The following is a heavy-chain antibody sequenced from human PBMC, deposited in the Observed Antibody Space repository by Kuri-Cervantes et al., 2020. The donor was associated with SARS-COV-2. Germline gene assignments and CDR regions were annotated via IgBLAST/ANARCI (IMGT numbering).Heavy chain of an antibody. Sequence: GSLRLSCAVYGGSFSGYYWSWIRQPPGKGLEWIGEINHSGSTNYNPSLKSRVTISVDTSKNQFPLKLSSVTAADTAVYYCAIAAAGNLAIDYWGQGTLVTVSS. D-gene: IGHD6-13*01. CDR3: AIAAAGNLAIDY. J-gene: IGHJ4*02. CDR1: GGSFSGYY. CDR2: INHSGST. V-gene: IGHV4-34*01.